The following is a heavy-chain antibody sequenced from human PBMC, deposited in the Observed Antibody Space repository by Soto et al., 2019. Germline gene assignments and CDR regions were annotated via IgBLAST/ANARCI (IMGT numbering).Heavy chain of an antibody. CDR1: GGTFSSYA. Sequence: GASVKVSCKASGGTFSSYAISWVRQAPGQGLEWMGGIIPIFGTANYARKFQGRVTITADESTSTAYMELSSLRSEDTAVYYCARVVAMLYYDFWSGYCDYWGQGTLVTVPQ. CDR3: ARVVAMLYYDFWSGYCDY. D-gene: IGHD3-3*01. V-gene: IGHV1-69*13. CDR2: IIPIFGTA. J-gene: IGHJ4*02.